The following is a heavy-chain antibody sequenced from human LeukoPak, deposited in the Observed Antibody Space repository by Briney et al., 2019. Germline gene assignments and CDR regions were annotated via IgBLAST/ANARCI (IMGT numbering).Heavy chain of an antibody. CDR2: IWYDGSNK. Sequence: GGSLRLSCAASGFTFSSYGMHWVRQAPGKGLEWVAVIWYDGSNKYYADSVKGRFTISRDNSKNTLYLQMNSLRAEDTAVYYCARDSLSGTMVQGVTHYAWGVAPDYWGQGTLVTVSS. CDR3: ARDSLSGTMVQGVTHYAWGVAPDY. J-gene: IGHJ4*02. V-gene: IGHV3-33*01. CDR1: GFTFSSYG. D-gene: IGHD3-10*01.